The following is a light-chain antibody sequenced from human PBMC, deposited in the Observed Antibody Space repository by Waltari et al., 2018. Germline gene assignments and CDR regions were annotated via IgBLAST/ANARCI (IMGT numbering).Light chain of an antibody. CDR2: GNS. J-gene: IGLJ3*02. CDR1: SSNIGAGYD. CDR3: QSYDSSLSGSV. V-gene: IGLV1-40*01. Sequence: QSVLTQPPSVSGAPGQRVTIACPGSSSNIGAGYDVHWYQQLPGTAPKLLIYGNSNRPSGAPERFSVSNPGTSASLALTRLQAADEADYYCQSYDSSLSGSVFGGGTKLTVL.